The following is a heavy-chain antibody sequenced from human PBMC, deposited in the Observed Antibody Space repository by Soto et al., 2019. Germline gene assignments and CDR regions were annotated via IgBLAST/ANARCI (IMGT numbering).Heavy chain of an antibody. V-gene: IGHV3-7*01. CDR1: GFTFSSYR. J-gene: IGHJ6*02. CDR3: AREGRYYDSGGMEV. CDR2: IKQDGSEK. D-gene: IGHD3-22*01. Sequence: CGSLRLSCAASGFTFSSYRMSWVRQAPGKGLEWVANIKQDGSEKYYVDSVKGRFTISRDTAKNSLYLQMNSLRAEDTVVYYCAREGRYYDSGGMEVWGQGTTVTVSS.